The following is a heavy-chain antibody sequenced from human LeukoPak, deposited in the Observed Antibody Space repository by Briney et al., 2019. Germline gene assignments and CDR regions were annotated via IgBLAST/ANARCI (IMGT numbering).Heavy chain of an antibody. CDR2: TKQDGSEK. CDR1: GFTFSSYW. CDR3: ATETKASDYYDSSGYFNY. V-gene: IGHV3-7*04. D-gene: IGHD3-22*01. Sequence: PGGSLRLSCAASGFTFSSYWMSWVRQAPGKGLEWVANTKQDGSEKYYVDSVKGRFTISRDNAKNSLYLQMNSLRAEDTAVYYCATETKASDYYDSSGYFNYWGQGTLVTVSS. J-gene: IGHJ4*02.